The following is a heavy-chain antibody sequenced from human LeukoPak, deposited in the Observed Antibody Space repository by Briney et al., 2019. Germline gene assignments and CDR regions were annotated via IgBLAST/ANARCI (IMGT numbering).Heavy chain of an antibody. V-gene: IGHV4-59*01. CDR3: ARGGDSSGYLNHYYYGMDV. J-gene: IGHJ6*02. CDR2: IHYSGST. CDR1: GGSIRNYY. Sequence: SETLSLTCIVSGGSIRNYYWNWIRQSPGRGLEWIGFIHYSGSTYYRPTLKSRVTMSVDTSKNQFSLKLTSVTAADTAVYYCARGGDSSGYLNHYYYGMDVWGQGTTVTVSS. D-gene: IGHD5-18*01.